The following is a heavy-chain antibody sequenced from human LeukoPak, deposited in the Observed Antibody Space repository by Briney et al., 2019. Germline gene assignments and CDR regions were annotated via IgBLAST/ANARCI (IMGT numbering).Heavy chain of an antibody. D-gene: IGHD3-9*01. CDR2: INSDGSST. J-gene: IGHJ4*02. V-gene: IGHV3-74*01. CDR1: GFTFSSYW. CDR3: ARDYGVLRYFDWLSYFDY. Sequence: PGGSLRLSCAASGFTFSSYWMHWVRQAPGKGLVWVSRINSDGSSTSYADSVKGRFTISRDNAKNTLYLQMNSLRAEDTAVYYCARDYGVLRYFDWLSYFDYWGQGTLVTVSS.